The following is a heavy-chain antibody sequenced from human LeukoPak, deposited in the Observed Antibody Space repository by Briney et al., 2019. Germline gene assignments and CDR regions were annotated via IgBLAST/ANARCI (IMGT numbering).Heavy chain of an antibody. Sequence: GGSLRLSCAASGFIFSSFRMNWVRQAPGKGLECVSSISSSGSLIYYADSMKGRFTVSRDNAKNSLFLQLNSLRAEDTAVYYCARNYYDSSGCYYAFDYWGQGTLVTVSS. CDR2: ISSSGSLI. J-gene: IGHJ4*02. D-gene: IGHD3-22*01. CDR3: ARNYYDSSGCYYAFDY. CDR1: GFIFSSFR. V-gene: IGHV3-21*01.